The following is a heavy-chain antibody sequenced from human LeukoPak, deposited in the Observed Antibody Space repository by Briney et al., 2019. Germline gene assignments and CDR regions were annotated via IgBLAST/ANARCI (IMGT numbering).Heavy chain of an antibody. V-gene: IGHV4-59*01. J-gene: IGHJ4*02. CDR1: GGSMNYYY. D-gene: IGHD1-26*01. Sequence: SETLSLTCSVSGGSMNYYYWSWIRQPPGKGLEWIGYVYYSGSTNYNPSLKSRVTISEDTSKNQFSLKLNSVTAADTAVYYCARFGSDFEYWGRGTLVTVSS. CDR3: ARFGSDFEY. CDR2: VYYSGST.